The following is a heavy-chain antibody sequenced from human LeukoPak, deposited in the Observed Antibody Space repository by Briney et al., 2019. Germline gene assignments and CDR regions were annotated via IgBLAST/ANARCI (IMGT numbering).Heavy chain of an antibody. D-gene: IGHD1-26*01. CDR1: GFTFSSYA. V-gene: IGHV3-23*01. J-gene: IGHJ4*02. CDR3: ARSPTRSLRVGEFDF. Sequence: PGGSLRLSCAASGFTFSSYAMSWVRQAPGKGLEWVSAISGSGGSTYYADSVKGRFAISRDNSKDTLYLQMNSLRAGDTAVYYCARSPTRSLRVGEFDFWGQGTLVTVSS. CDR2: ISGSGGST.